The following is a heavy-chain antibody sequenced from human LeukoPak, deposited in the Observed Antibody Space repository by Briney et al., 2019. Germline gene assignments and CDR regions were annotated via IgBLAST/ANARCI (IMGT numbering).Heavy chain of an antibody. V-gene: IGHV3-30*18. D-gene: IGHD4-23*01. CDR3: AKDNGGFDY. J-gene: IGHJ4*02. Sequence: GGSPRLSCAASGFTFSSYGMHWVRQAPGKGLEWVAVISYDGSNKYYADSVKGRFTISRDNSKNTLYLQMNSLRAEDMAVYYCAKDNGGFDYWGQGTLVTVSS. CDR1: GFTFSSYG. CDR2: ISYDGSNK.